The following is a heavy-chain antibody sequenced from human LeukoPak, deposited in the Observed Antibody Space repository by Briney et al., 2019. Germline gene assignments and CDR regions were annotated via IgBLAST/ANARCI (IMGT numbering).Heavy chain of an antibody. CDR2: ISGSIGST. Sequence: GGSLRLSCAASGFNFVDYAMHWVRQAPGKGLEWVSTISGSIGSTYYADSVKGRFTISRDNSKNTLYLQMNSLRAEDTAVYYCAMIAAAGNFDYWGQGTLVTVSS. CDR1: GFNFVDYA. D-gene: IGHD6-13*01. CDR3: AMIAAAGNFDY. V-gene: IGHV3-23*01. J-gene: IGHJ4*02.